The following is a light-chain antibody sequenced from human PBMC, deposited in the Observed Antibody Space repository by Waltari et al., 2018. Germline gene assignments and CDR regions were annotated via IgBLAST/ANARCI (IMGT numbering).Light chain of an antibody. V-gene: IGLV2-14*01. J-gene: IGLJ3*02. CDR2: EVT. CDR3: SSYTTALTWV. CDR1: SGYFILYNS. Sequence: QSALTQPASLSGSPGPSITIPCTGVSGYFILYNSVTWYQHQPGKAPRLIIYEVTKRPSGISYRFSGSKSDNTASLTISGLQAEDEADYYCSSYTTALTWVFGGGTKLTVL.